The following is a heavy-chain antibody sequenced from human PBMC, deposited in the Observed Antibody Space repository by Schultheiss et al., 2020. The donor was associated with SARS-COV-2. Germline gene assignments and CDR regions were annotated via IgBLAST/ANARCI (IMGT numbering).Heavy chain of an antibody. D-gene: IGHD3-16*01. CDR3: ARDRDWGTNDC. V-gene: IGHV3-23*01. CDR2: ISGSGGST. Sequence: GESLKISCAASGFTFSSYAMSWVRQAPGKGLEWVSAISGSGGSTYYADSVKGRFTISRDNSKNTLYLQMNSLRAEDTAVYYCARDRDWGTNDCWGQGTLVTV. CDR1: GFTFSSYA. J-gene: IGHJ4*02.